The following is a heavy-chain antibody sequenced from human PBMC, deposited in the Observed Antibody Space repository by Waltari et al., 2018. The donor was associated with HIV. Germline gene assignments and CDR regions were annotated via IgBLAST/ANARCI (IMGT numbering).Heavy chain of an antibody. D-gene: IGHD6-13*01. CDR3: ARADRIAAADFDY. CDR2: ISSSSSYI. V-gene: IGHV3-21*01. CDR1: GFTFSKYS. J-gene: IGHJ4*02. Sequence: EVQLVESGGGLVKPGGSLRLSCAASGFTFSKYSMNWVRQAPGKGLEWVSSISSSSSYIYYADSVKGRFTISRDNAKNSLYLQLNSLRAEDTAVYYCARADRIAAADFDYWGQGTLVTVSS.